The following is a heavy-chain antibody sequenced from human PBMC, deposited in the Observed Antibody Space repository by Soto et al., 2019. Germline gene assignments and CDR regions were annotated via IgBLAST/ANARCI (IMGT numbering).Heavy chain of an antibody. CDR1: GGSISSGDYY. D-gene: IGHD6-6*01. J-gene: IGHJ5*02. Sequence: QVQLQESGPGLVKPSQTLSLTCTVSGGSISSGDYYWSWIRQPPGKGLEWIAYIYYSGSTYYNPSLKSRVTISVDTSKNQFSLKLSSVTAADTAVYYCARGGPSSSPNYNWFDPWGQGTLVTVSS. V-gene: IGHV4-30-4*01. CDR3: ARGGPSSSPNYNWFDP. CDR2: IYYSGST.